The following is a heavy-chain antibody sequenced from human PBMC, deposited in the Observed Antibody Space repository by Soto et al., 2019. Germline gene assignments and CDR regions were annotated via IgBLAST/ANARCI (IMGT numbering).Heavy chain of an antibody. J-gene: IGHJ1*01. CDR3: AKDMRSSASSQYFHH. D-gene: IGHD6-6*01. CDR1: GFTFDDSA. CDR2: MNWNGGSI. Sequence: PGGSLRLSCAASGFTFDDSAMHWVRQAPGKGLEWVSGMNWNGGSIGYADSVKGRFTISRDNAKNSLYLQMNSLRPEDTAMYYCAKDMRSSASSQYFHHWGQGTLLTVSS. V-gene: IGHV3-9*01.